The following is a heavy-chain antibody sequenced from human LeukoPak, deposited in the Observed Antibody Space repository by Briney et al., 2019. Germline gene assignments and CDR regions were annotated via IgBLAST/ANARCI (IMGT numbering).Heavy chain of an antibody. CDR1: GFTFSSYS. CDR2: ISSSSSYI. CDR3: ARGSYYDSTPFDY. V-gene: IGHV3-21*01. Sequence: GGSLRLSCAASGFTFSSYSMNWVRQAPGKGLKWVSSISSSSSYIYYADSVKGRFTISRDNAKNSLYLQMNSLRAEDTAVYYCARGSYYDSTPFDYWGQGTLVTVSS. D-gene: IGHD3-22*01. J-gene: IGHJ4*02.